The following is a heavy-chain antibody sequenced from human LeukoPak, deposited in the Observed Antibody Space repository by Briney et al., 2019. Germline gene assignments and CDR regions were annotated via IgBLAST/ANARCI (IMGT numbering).Heavy chain of an antibody. D-gene: IGHD3-10*01. CDR2: IKQDGGEK. CDR1: GFSFSNYW. CDR3: GRADQKWFGESMVDY. Sequence: QPGGSLRLSCAASGFSFSNYWMNWVRQAPGKGLEWVANIKQDGGEKYYVDSVKGRFTISRDNAKNSLYLQMSSLRAEDTAVYYCGRADQKWFGESMVDYWGQGTLVTVSS. V-gene: IGHV3-7*01. J-gene: IGHJ4*02.